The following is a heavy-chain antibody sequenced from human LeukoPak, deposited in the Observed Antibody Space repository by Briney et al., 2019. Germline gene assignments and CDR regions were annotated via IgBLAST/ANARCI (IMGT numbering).Heavy chain of an antibody. J-gene: IGHJ3*02. V-gene: IGHV3-30*02. CDR3: ARDVPYDYVWGSSPDAFDI. CDR1: GFTFSSYG. Sequence: GGSLRLSCAASGFTFSSYGMHWVHQAPGKGLEWVAFIRYDGSNKYYADSVKGRFTISRDNSKNTLYLQMNSLRAEDTAVYYCARDVPYDYVWGSSPDAFDIWGQGTMVTVSS. D-gene: IGHD3-16*01. CDR2: IRYDGSNK.